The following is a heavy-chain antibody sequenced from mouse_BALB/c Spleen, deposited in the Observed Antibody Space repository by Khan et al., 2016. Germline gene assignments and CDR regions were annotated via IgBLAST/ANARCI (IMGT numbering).Heavy chain of an antibody. V-gene: IGHV9-3*02. CDR3: ARWGSSGTWGNYFDY. CDR1: GYTFTNYG. D-gene: IGHD1-1*01. J-gene: IGHJ2*01. CDR2: INTNTGEP. Sequence: QIQLVQSGPELKKPGETVKISCKASGYTFTNYGMNWVKQAPGKGLKWMGWINTNTGEPTYAEEFKGRLVFSLETSASSACLQINNLKNEDTATXFWARWGSSGTWGNYFDYWGQGTTLTVSS.